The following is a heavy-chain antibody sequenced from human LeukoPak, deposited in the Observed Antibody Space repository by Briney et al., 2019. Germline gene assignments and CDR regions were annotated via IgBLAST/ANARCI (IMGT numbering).Heavy chain of an antibody. CDR1: GGSISSSSHS. Sequence: SETLSLTCTVSGGSISSSSHSWGWIRQPPGKGLEWTGSIYYTGRTYYNPSLKSRVTISVDTSKNQFSLKLSSVTAADTAVYYCARGHSRPLYYYDSSGYYGSLFWAYWGQGTLVTVSS. J-gene: IGHJ4*02. CDR2: IYYTGRT. CDR3: ARGHSRPLYYYDSSGYYGSLFWAY. D-gene: IGHD3-22*01. V-gene: IGHV4-39*01.